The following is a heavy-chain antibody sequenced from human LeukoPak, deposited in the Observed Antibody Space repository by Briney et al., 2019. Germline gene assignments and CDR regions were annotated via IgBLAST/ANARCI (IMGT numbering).Heavy chain of an antibody. CDR2: IYSGGST. CDR3: AREMPYDSSGYNWFDP. J-gene: IGHJ5*02. D-gene: IGHD3-22*01. CDR1: GFTYSSNY. V-gene: IGHV3-53*01. Sequence: GGSLRLSCAASGFTYSSNYMSWVRQAPGKGLELVSVIYSGGSTYYSDSVKGRFTISRDNSKNTLYLQMNSLRAEDTAVYYCAREMPYDSSGYNWFDPWGQGTLVTVSS.